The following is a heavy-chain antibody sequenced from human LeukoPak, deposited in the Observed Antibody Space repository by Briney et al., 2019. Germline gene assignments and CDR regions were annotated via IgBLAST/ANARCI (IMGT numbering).Heavy chain of an antibody. D-gene: IGHD2-2*01. V-gene: IGHV1-24*01. J-gene: IGHJ5*02. Sequence: ASVKVSCKVSGYTLTELSMHWVRQAPGKGLEWMGGFDPEGGETIYAQKFQGRVTMTEDTSTDTAYMELSSLRSEDTAVYYCARVHVVPAASKEWFDPWGQGTLVTVSS. CDR1: GYTLTELS. CDR2: FDPEGGET. CDR3: ARVHVVPAASKEWFDP.